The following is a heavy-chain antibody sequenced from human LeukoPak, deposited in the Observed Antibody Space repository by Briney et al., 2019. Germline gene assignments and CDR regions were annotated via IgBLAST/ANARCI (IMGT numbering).Heavy chain of an antibody. Sequence: GGSLRLSCAASGFTFSSYCMNWVRQAPGKGLEWVSSISRSSSYIYYADSVKGRFIISRDNAKNSLYLQMNSLRAEDTAVYYCAELGITMIGGVWGKGTTVTISS. D-gene: IGHD3-10*02. CDR3: AELGITMIGGV. V-gene: IGHV3-21*01. CDR1: GFTFSSYC. J-gene: IGHJ6*04. CDR2: ISRSSSYI.